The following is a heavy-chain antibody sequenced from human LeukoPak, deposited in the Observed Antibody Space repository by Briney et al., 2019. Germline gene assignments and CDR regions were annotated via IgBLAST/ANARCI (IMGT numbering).Heavy chain of an antibody. Sequence: SETLSLTSTVSGGSISSYYWSWIRQPPGKGLEWIGYVYYSGSTNYNPSLQIRITKSVDTSKKQFSLKLSSVTAADTAVYYCAREGPVVGATLLNSMDVWGQGTTVTVSS. CDR2: VYYSGST. D-gene: IGHD1-26*01. CDR3: AREGPVVGATLLNSMDV. J-gene: IGHJ6*02. V-gene: IGHV4-59*01. CDR1: GGSISSYY.